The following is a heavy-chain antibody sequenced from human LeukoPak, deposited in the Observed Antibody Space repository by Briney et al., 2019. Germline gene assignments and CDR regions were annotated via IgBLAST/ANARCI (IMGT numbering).Heavy chain of an antibody. CDR2: ISHSGST. CDR3: ARLQPGVFDI. V-gene: IGHV4-34*01. D-gene: IGHD2-2*01. J-gene: IGHJ3*02. Sequence: SETLSLTCAVYGGSFSGYYWSWIRQPPGKGLEWIGEISHSGSTNYNPSLKSRVTISVDTSKNQFSLKLSSVTAADTAVYYCARLQPGVFDIWGQGTMVTVSS. CDR1: GGSFSGYY.